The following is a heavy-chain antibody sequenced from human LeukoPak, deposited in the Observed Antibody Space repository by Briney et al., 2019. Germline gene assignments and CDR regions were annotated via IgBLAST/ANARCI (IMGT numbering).Heavy chain of an antibody. J-gene: IGHJ6*03. Sequence: SETLSLTCTVSRGSISSYYWSWIRQPPGKGLEWSGYIYYSGSTNYNPSLKSRVTTPVDTSNNKFSLKLSSVTAADTAVYYCARNGIAVAGTFKYYYYYMDVWGKGTTVTISS. CDR3: ARNGIAVAGTFKYYYYYMDV. CDR1: RGSISSYY. V-gene: IGHV4-59*01. CDR2: IYYSGST. D-gene: IGHD6-19*01.